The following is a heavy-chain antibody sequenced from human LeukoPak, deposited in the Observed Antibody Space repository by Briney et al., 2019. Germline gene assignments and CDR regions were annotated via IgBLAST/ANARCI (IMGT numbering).Heavy chain of an antibody. D-gene: IGHD3-16*01. J-gene: IGHJ4*02. CDR3: TTVSYGKLDY. V-gene: IGHV3-23*01. CDR2: ISESGGNT. Sequence: GGSLRLSCAASGFTFSNYAMNWVRQAPGKGLEWVSGISESGGNTFYADSVKGRFTISRDNSKNTLYLQMNSLKTEDTAVYYCTTVSYGKLDYWGQGTLVTVSS. CDR1: GFTFSNYA.